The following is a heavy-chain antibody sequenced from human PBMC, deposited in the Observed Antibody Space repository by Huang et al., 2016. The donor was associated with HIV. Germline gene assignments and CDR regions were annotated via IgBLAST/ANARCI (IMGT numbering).Heavy chain of an antibody. D-gene: IGHD1-7*01. CDR1: GFSFGTSGVG. J-gene: IGHJ4*02. Sequence: QITLKESGPTLVKPTQTLTLTCSFSGFSFGTSGVGVGWVRQTPGKALEWLALIYWNDNERYSPSLRGRLTIIKDTSKNQVLLTMTNVDPVDTATYYCARRWKLRPLEYWGQGTLVTVSS. V-gene: IGHV2-5*01. CDR2: IYWNDNE. CDR3: ARRWKLRPLEY.